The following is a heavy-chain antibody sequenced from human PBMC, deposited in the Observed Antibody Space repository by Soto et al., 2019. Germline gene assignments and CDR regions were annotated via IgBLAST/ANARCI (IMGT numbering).Heavy chain of an antibody. D-gene: IGHD3-10*01. CDR1: GYTFTSYD. V-gene: IGHV1-8*01. CDR3: ARGGRGSGSYPPPPFDY. J-gene: IGHJ4*02. Sequence: QVQLVQSGAEVKKPGASVTVSCKASGYTFTSYDINWVRQATGQGLEWMGWMNPNSGNTGYAQKFQGRVTMTSNTSISTAYMELSSLRSEDTAVYYCARGGRGSGSYPPPPFDYWGQGTLVTVSS. CDR2: MNPNSGNT.